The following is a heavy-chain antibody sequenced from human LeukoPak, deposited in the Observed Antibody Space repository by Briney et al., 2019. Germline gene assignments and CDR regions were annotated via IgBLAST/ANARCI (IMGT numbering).Heavy chain of an antibody. CDR3: ANPVHSSSWYAWGY. V-gene: IGHV3-23*01. Sequence: GGSLRLSCAASGFTFSSYAMSWVRQAPGKGLEWVSAISGSGGSTYYADSVKGRFTISRDNSKNTLYLQMNSLRAEDTAVYYCANPVHSSSWYAWGYWGQGTLVTVSS. J-gene: IGHJ4*02. CDR1: GFTFSSYA. CDR2: ISGSGGST. D-gene: IGHD6-13*01.